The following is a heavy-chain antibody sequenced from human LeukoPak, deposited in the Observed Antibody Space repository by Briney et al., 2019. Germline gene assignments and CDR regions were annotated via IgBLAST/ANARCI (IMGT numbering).Heavy chain of an antibody. V-gene: IGHV5-51*07. Sequence: GESLKISCKGSGYNFTSYWIGWVHQMPGKGLEWMGIIYPGDSDTRYSPSFQGQVTISADKSISTAYLQWSSLKASDTAMYYCARNLGVMVRGFDYWGQGTLVTVSA. CDR2: IYPGDSDT. J-gene: IGHJ4*02. D-gene: IGHD3-10*01. CDR1: GYNFTSYW. CDR3: ARNLGVMVRGFDY.